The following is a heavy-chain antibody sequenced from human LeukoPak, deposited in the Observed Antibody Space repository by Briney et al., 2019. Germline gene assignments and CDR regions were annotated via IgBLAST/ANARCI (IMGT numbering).Heavy chain of an antibody. Sequence: SETLSLTCAVYGGSFSGYYWSWIRQPPGKELEWIGEINHSGSTNYNPSLKSRVTISVDTSKNQFSLKLSSVTAADTAVYYCARGSTVTGDTDAFDIWGQGTMVTVSS. CDR1: GGSFSGYY. CDR2: INHSGST. J-gene: IGHJ3*02. D-gene: IGHD4-17*01. CDR3: ARGSTVTGDTDAFDI. V-gene: IGHV4-34*01.